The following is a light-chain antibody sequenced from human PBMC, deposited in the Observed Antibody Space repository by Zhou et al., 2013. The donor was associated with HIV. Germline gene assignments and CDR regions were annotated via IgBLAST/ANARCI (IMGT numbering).Light chain of an antibody. CDR2: GAS. CDR3: QQRSHWPQT. Sequence: IVMTQSPATLSLSPGETATLSCRASQTLDTNLAWYQQQPGQAPRLLIYGASTRATGIPARFSGSGSGTDFTLTIAGLQSEDVAVYYCQQRSHWPQTFGQGTKVEMK. V-gene: IGKV3-15*01. CDR1: QTLDTN. J-gene: IGKJ1*01.